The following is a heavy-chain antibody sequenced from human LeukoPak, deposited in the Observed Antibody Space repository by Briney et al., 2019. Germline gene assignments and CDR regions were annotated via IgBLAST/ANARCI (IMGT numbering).Heavy chain of an antibody. CDR3: ERGITMVRGVIKSYYYYMDV. J-gene: IGHJ6*03. CDR1: GASISSSSYY. Sequence: SETLSLTCTVSGASISSSSYYWGWIRQPPRKGLEWIGSIYYSESTYYNPSLKSRVTISVDTSRNQFSLKLSSVTAADTAVYYCERGITMVRGVIKSYYYYMDVWGKGTTVTVSS. V-gene: IGHV4-39*07. D-gene: IGHD3-10*01. CDR2: IYYSEST.